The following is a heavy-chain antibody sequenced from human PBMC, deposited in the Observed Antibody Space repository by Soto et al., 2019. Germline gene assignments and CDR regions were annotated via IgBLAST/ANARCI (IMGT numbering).Heavy chain of an antibody. J-gene: IGHJ6*02. CDR1: GYTFTSYG. D-gene: IGHD4-17*01. Sequence: QVQLVQSGAEVKKPGASVKVSCKASGYTFTSYGISWVRQAPGQGLEWMGWISAYNGNTNYAQKLQGRVTMTTDTSTSTAYMELRSLRSDETAVYYCARFRVTTSRIYYYYGMDVWGQGTTVTVSS. CDR2: ISAYNGNT. V-gene: IGHV1-18*01. CDR3: ARFRVTTSRIYYYYGMDV.